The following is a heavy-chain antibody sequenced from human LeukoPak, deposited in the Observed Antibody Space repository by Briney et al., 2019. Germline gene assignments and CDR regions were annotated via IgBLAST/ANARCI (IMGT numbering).Heavy chain of an antibody. CDR1: GFTFSSYW. D-gene: IGHD6-19*01. Sequence: GGPLRLSCAASGFTFSSYWMSWVRQAPGKGLEWVANIKQDGSEKYYVDSVKGRFTISRDNAKNSLYLQMNSLRAEDTAVYYCARDRRQWLVRTLDYWGQGTLVTVSS. V-gene: IGHV3-7*01. CDR3: ARDRRQWLVRTLDY. J-gene: IGHJ4*02. CDR2: IKQDGSEK.